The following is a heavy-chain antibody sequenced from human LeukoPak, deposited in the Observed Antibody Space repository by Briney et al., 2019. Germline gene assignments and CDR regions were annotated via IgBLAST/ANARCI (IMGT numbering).Heavy chain of an antibody. J-gene: IGHJ4*02. CDR1: GGFISSYY. Sequence: SETLSLTCTVSGGFISSYYWSWIRQPPGKGLEWIGYIYYSGSTNYNPSLKSRVTISVDTSKNQFSLKLSSVTAADTAVYYCARPERPYSSSWYRYWGQGTLVTVSS. V-gene: IGHV4-59*08. D-gene: IGHD6-13*01. CDR3: ARPERPYSSSWYRY. CDR2: IYYSGST.